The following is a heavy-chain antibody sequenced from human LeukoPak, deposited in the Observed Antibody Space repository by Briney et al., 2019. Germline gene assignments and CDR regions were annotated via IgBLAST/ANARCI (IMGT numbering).Heavy chain of an antibody. V-gene: IGHV3-48*04. D-gene: IGHD2-2*01. CDR3: ARDVVPAERYYYYYGMDV. J-gene: IGHJ6*02. Sequence: GGSLRLSCAASGFTFSSYSMNWVRQAPGKGLEWVSYISSSSSTIYYADSVKGRFTISRDNAKNSLYLQMNSLRAEDTAVYYCARDVVPAERYYYYYGMDVWGQGTTVTVSS. CDR2: ISSSSSTI. CDR1: GFTFSSYS.